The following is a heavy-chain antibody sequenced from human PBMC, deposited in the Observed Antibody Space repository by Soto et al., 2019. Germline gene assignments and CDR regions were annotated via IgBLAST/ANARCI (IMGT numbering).Heavy chain of an antibody. CDR3: ARDFVVVVAATDHYYYGMDV. Sequence: GASVKVSCKASGYTFTSYGISWVRQAPGQGLEWMGWISAYNGNTNYAQKLQGRVTMTTDTSTSTAYMELRSLRSDDTAVYYCARDFVVVVAATDHYYYGMDVWGQGTTVTVSS. CDR2: ISAYNGNT. CDR1: GYTFTSYG. J-gene: IGHJ6*02. V-gene: IGHV1-18*01. D-gene: IGHD2-15*01.